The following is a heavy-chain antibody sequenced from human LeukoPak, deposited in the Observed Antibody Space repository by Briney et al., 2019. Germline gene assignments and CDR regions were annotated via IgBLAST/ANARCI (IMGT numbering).Heavy chain of an antibody. CDR2: IYPGYADT. J-gene: IGHJ3*02. CDR1: GYSFTSYR. Sequence: GDSLQISSQGSGYSFTSYRIGWVRQPPGKGLGWMGIIYPGYADTRYSPPFKGQVTISADKSISTAYLQWSSLKASDTAMYYCARQIDGGDPEDAFDIWGQGTMVTVSS. V-gene: IGHV5-51*01. CDR3: ARQIDGGDPEDAFDI. D-gene: IGHD2-21*02.